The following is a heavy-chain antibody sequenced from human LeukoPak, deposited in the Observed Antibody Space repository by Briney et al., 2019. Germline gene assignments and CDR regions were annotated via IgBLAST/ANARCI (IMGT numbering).Heavy chain of an antibody. CDR2: INTDGAVT. J-gene: IGHJ4*02. V-gene: IGHV3-74*01. Sequence: GGSLRLSCAASGFTFSKYWMLWVRQAPGKGLESVSRINTDGAVTTYADSVKGRFTASRDNADHTMFLHMNSVRDEDTAVYYCATKQWLAPPPDSWGQGTPVTVSS. D-gene: IGHD6-19*01. CDR1: GFTFSKYW. CDR3: ATKQWLAPPPDS.